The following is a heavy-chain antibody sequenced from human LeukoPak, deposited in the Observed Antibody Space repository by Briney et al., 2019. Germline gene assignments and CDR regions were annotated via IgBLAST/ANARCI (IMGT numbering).Heavy chain of an antibody. CDR1: GGSISSGSYY. CDR3: ARYGDYQGFDY. D-gene: IGHD4-17*01. Sequence: SQTLSLTCTVSGGSISSGSYYWTWIRQPAGKGLEWIGRIYTSGSTNYNPSLKSRVTMSVDTSKNQFSLKLSSVTAADTAVYYCARYGDYQGFDYWGQGTLVTVSS. V-gene: IGHV4-61*02. J-gene: IGHJ4*02. CDR2: IYTSGST.